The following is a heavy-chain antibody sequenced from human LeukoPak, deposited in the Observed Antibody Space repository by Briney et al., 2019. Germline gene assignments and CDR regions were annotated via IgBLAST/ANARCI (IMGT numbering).Heavy chain of an antibody. CDR3: ARIRGFGADYYYYYMDV. D-gene: IGHD3-10*01. Sequence: PSETLSLTCAVYGGSFSGYYWSWIRQPPGKGLEWIGEIHHSGSTNYNPSLKSRVTMSVDKSKNQFSLNLSSVTAADTAVYYCARIRGFGADYYYYYMDVWGKGTTVTVSS. CDR1: GGSFSGYY. V-gene: IGHV4-34*01. CDR2: IHHSGST. J-gene: IGHJ6*03.